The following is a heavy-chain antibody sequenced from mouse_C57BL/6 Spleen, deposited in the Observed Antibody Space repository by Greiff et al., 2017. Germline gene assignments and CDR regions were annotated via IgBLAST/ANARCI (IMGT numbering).Heavy chain of an antibody. Sequence: QVQLKQSGAELAKPGASVKLSCKASGYTFTRYWMHWVKQRPGQGLEWIGYINPSSGYTKYNQKFKDKATLTADKSSSTAYMQLSSLTYEDASFYYCARDAMDYWGQGTSVTGSS. CDR1: GYTFTRYW. CDR2: INPSSGYT. J-gene: IGHJ4*01. CDR3: ARDAMDY. V-gene: IGHV1-7*01.